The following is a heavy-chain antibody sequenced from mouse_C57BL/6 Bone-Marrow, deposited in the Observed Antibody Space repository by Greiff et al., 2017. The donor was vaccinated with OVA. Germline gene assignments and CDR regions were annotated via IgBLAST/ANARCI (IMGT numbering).Heavy chain of an antibody. D-gene: IGHD2-4*01. Sequence: VQLQQSGAELVRPGASVKLSCTASGFNIKDDYMHWVKQRPEQGLEWIGWIDPENGDTEYASKFQGKATITADTPSNTAYLQLSSLTSEDTAVYYCTTGDYDWFAYWGQGTLVTVSA. V-gene: IGHV14-4*01. CDR1: GFNIKDDY. CDR2: IDPENGDT. CDR3: TTGDYDWFAY. J-gene: IGHJ3*01.